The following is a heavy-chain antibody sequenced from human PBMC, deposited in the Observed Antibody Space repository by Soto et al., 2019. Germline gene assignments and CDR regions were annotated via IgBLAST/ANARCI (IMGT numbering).Heavy chain of an antibody. CDR3: ARVSSSWYKDYFDY. Sequence: QVQLVQSGAEVKKPGSSVKLSCKASGGTFSNYAISWVRQAPGQGLEWMGGIIPIFGTTNYAQRFQGRVTINADESTSTAYMELSSLRSEDTAVYYCARVSSSWYKDYFDYWGQGTLVTVSS. D-gene: IGHD6-13*01. V-gene: IGHV1-69*12. J-gene: IGHJ4*02. CDR1: GGTFSNYA. CDR2: IIPIFGTT.